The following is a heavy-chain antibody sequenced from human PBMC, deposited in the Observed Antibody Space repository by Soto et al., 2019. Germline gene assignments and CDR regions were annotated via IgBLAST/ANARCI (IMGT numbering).Heavy chain of an antibody. CDR1: GGSIGSGGYF. CDR3: ARHSSSRYYSGSELNGMDV. D-gene: IGHD3-10*01. CDR2: VYVGGDT. J-gene: IGHJ6*02. V-gene: IGHV4-39*01. Sequence: SETLSLACTVSGGSIGSGGYFWAWPRQPPGKVLEWIGSVYVGGDTYYSPSLRSRVLISADTSKTHFSLKLNSVTDADTAVYYCARHSSSRYYSGSELNGMDVWGQGTTVTVSS.